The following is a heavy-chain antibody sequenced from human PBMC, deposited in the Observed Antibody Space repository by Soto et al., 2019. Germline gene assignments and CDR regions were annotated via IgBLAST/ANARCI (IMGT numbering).Heavy chain of an antibody. D-gene: IGHD1-26*01. J-gene: IGHJ4*02. V-gene: IGHV2-5*02. CDR1: GFSVRSSGVA. CDR2: VYWDDDK. CDR3: AHGATSINHGYDY. Sequence: QITLRESGPTLVKPTQTLTLTCTFSGFSVRSSGVAVGWIRQPPGKALEWLAPVYWDDDKPYSPSLKNRLTITRDTSKNQVVLTMTNMEPVDTATYYCAHGATSINHGYDYWGQGTLVTVSS.